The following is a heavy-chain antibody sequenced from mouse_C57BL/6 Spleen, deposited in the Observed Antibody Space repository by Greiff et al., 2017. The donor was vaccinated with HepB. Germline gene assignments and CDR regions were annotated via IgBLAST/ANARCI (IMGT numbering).Heavy chain of an antibody. Sequence: EVQLVESGPGLVKPSQSLSLTCSVTGYSITSGYYWNWIRQFPGNKLEWMGYIRYDGSNNYNPSLKNRISITRDTSKNQFFLKLNSVTTEDTATYYCARDYYGSSYWYFDVWGTGTTVTVSS. V-gene: IGHV3-6*01. CDR3: ARDYYGSSYWYFDV. CDR2: IRYDGSN. D-gene: IGHD1-1*01. J-gene: IGHJ1*03. CDR1: GYSITSGYY.